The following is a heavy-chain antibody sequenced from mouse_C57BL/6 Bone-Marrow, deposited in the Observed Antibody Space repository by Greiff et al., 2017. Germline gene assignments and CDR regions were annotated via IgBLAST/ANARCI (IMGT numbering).Heavy chain of an antibody. CDR3: ARTYYGMDY. CDR2: ISGGGGNT. J-gene: IGHJ4*01. Sequence: DVMLVESGGGLVKPGGSLKLSCAASGFTFSSYTMSWVRQTPEKRLEWVATISGGGGNTYYPDSVKGRFTISRDNAKNTLYLQMSSLRSEDTALYYCARTYYGMDYWGQGTSVTVSS. CDR1: GFTFSSYT. V-gene: IGHV5-9*01.